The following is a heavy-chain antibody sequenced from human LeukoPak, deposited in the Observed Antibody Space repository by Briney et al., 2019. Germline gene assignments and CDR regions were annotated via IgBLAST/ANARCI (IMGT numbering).Heavy chain of an antibody. J-gene: IGHJ6*03. V-gene: IGHV1-69*05. CDR1: GGTFSSYA. CDR3: ASSPDYSIPKHGLYYYYMDV. D-gene: IGHD4-11*01. Sequence: ASVTVSCKASGGTFSSYAISWVRQAPGQGLEWMGGIIPIFGTANYAQKFQGRVTITTDESTSTAYMELSSLRSEDTAVYYCASSPDYSIPKHGLYYYYMDVWGKGTTVTVSS. CDR2: IIPIFGTA.